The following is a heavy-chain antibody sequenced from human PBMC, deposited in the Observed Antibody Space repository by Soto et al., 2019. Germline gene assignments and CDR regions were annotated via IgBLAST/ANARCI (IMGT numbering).Heavy chain of an antibody. Sequence: GGSLRLSCAASGFTFSNAWMSWVRQAPGKGLEWVGRIKSKTDGGTTDYAAPVKGRFTISRDDSKNTLYLQMNSLKTEDTAVYYCTTVDDYGDYVARYWGQGTLVTVSS. CDR1: GFTFSNAW. J-gene: IGHJ4*02. CDR2: IKSKTDGGTT. D-gene: IGHD4-17*01. V-gene: IGHV3-15*01. CDR3: TTVDDYGDYVARY.